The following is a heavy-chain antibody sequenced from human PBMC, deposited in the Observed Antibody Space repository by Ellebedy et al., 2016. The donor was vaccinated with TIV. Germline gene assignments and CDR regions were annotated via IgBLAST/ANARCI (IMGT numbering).Heavy chain of an antibody. Sequence: GGSLRLXXAASGFTFRNAWMSWVRQAPGKGLEWVGRIKSKTDGGATDYAAPVKGRFTISRDDSKNTLYLQLNSLTTEDTAVYYCTTDRATIFGVVITNYFDYWGQGTLVTVSS. CDR3: TTDRATIFGVVITNYFDY. V-gene: IGHV3-15*01. D-gene: IGHD3-3*01. CDR2: IKSKTDGGAT. CDR1: GFTFRNAW. J-gene: IGHJ4*02.